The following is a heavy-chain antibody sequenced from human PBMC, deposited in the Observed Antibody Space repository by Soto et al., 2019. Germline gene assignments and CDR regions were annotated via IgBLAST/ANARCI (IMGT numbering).Heavy chain of an antibody. CDR1: GGTFSSYA. CDR2: IIPIFGTA. Sequence: SVKVSCKASGGTFSSYAISWVRQAPGQGLEWMGGIIPIFGTANYAQKFQGRVTITADKSTSTAYMELSSLRSEDTAVYYCARYKAAPSPITIFGVVRPPYYYYGMDVWGKGTTVTVSS. D-gene: IGHD3-3*01. V-gene: IGHV1-69*06. J-gene: IGHJ6*04. CDR3: ARYKAAPSPITIFGVVRPPYYYYGMDV.